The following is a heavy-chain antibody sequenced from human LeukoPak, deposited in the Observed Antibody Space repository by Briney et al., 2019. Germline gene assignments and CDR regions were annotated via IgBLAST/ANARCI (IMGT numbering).Heavy chain of an antibody. CDR2: ISGSGGST. J-gene: IGHJ4*02. D-gene: IGHD5-18*01. CDR3: ARDLGTWIQLWTFDY. Sequence: GGSLRLSCAASGFTFSSYAMSWVRQAPGKGLEWVSAISGSGGSTYYADSVKGRFTISRDNSKNTLYLQMNSLRAEDTAVYYCARDLGTWIQLWTFDYWGQGTLVTVSS. CDR1: GFTFSSYA. V-gene: IGHV3-23*01.